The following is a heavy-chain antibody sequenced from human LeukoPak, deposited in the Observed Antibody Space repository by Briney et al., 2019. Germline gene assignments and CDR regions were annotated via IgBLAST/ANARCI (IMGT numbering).Heavy chain of an antibody. CDR1: GFTFSSYE. J-gene: IGHJ5*02. D-gene: IGHD2-15*01. CDR2: ISSSGNTI. Sequence: GGSLRLSCAASGFTFSSYEMKWVRHAPGEGMEWVSYISSSGNTIYYADSVKGRFPISRDNAKNSLYLQMNSLRVEDTAVYYCASGWNWFDPWGQGTLVTVSS. CDR3: ASGWNWFDP. V-gene: IGHV3-48*03.